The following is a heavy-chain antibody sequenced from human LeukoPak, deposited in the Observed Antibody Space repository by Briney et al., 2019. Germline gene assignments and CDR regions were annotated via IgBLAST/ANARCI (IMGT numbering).Heavy chain of an antibody. CDR2: ISYDGSNK. CDR3: AKDSSGYSGHELDY. D-gene: IGHD5-12*01. J-gene: IGHJ4*02. CDR1: GFTFSSYG. Sequence: GGSLRLSCAASGFTFSSYGMHWVRQAPGKGLEWVAVISYDGSNKYYADSVKGRFTISRDNSKNTLYLQMNSLRAEDTAVYYCAKDSSGYSGHELDYWGQGTLVTVSS. V-gene: IGHV3-30*18.